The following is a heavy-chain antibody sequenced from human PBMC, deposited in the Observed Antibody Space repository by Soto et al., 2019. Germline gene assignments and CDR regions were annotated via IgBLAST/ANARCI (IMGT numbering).Heavy chain of an antibody. CDR3: VKGEYYYDGSGYYPFDY. D-gene: IGHD3-22*01. J-gene: IGHJ4*02. CDR2: ITSSGNHT. Sequence: GGSLRLSCAASGFTFRNYAMTWVRQAPGQGLEYVSSITSSGNHTFYADSVKGRFTISRDNSKNTLYLQMSSLRPEDTAVYYCVKGEYYYDGSGYYPFDYWGQGRMVTVSS. CDR1: GFTFRNYA. V-gene: IGHV3-23*01.